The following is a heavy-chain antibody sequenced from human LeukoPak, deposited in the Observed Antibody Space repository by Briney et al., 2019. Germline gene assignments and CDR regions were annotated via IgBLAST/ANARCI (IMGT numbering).Heavy chain of an antibody. CDR2: IYTSGST. V-gene: IGHV4-61*09. CDR3: ARDFVIAATTEYFQY. Sequence: SQTLSLTCTVSGGSLSSGSYYWSWIRQPAGKGLEWIGHIYTSGSTKYNPSLKSRVTISADTSKNQFSLKLSSVTAADTAVYYCARDFVIAATTEYFQYWGQGTLVTVSS. J-gene: IGHJ1*01. D-gene: IGHD6-13*01. CDR1: GGSLSSGSYY.